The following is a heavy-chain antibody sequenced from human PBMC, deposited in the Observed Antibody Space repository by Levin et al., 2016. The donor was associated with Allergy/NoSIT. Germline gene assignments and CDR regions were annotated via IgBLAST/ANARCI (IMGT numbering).Heavy chain of an antibody. V-gene: IGHV1-18*01. CDR3: ARDKTLIRTSCSTCPDY. Sequence: ASVKVSCKASGYTFSSYGTSWVRQAPGQGLEWMGWISTYNDNTDYAQKFQARVTMTTDTSTSTAYMELRSLRSDDTAVYYCARDKTLIRTSCSTCPDYWGQGTLVTVSS. D-gene: IGHD3-10*02. CDR2: ISTYNDNT. J-gene: IGHJ4*02. CDR1: GYTFSSYG.